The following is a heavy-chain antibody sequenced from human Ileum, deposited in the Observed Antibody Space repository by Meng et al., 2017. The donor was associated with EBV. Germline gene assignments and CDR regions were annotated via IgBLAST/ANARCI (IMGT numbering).Heavy chain of an antibody. CDR2: IYYSGST. Sequence: QVEPQEAGPGLVKPSEPLSRTCTVSGGSISSYYWSWIRQPPGKGLEWIGYIYYSGSTNYNPSLKSRVTISVDTSKNQFSLNLSSVTAADTAVYYCARGGWSLDYWGQGTLVTVSS. D-gene: IGHD2-15*01. CDR3: ARGGWSLDY. J-gene: IGHJ4*02. V-gene: IGHV4-59*08. CDR1: GGSISSYY.